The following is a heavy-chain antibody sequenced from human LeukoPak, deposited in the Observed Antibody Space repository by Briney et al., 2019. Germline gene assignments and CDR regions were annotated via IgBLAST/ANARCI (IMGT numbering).Heavy chain of an antibody. CDR2: IYHSGST. J-gene: IGHJ5*02. Sequence: SETLSLTCAVSGGSISSSNWWSWVRQPPGKGLEWIGEIYHSGSTNYNPSLKSRVAISVDTSKNQFSLKLSSVTAADTAVYYCARQGNDYKVSSWFDPWGQGTLVTVSS. D-gene: IGHD4-11*01. CDR1: GGSISSSNW. V-gene: IGHV4-4*02. CDR3: ARQGNDYKVSSWFDP.